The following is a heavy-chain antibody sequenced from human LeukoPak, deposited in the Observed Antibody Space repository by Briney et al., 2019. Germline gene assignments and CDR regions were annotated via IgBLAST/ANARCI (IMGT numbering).Heavy chain of an antibody. CDR2: IYSGGTT. CDR1: GFTVSSDY. CDR3: TRGGSVPATKSFDY. V-gene: IGHV3-66*01. J-gene: IGHJ4*02. D-gene: IGHD6-19*01. Sequence: GGSLRLSCSASGFTVSSDYMSWVRQAPGKGLAWLSVIYSGGTTYYADSVKGRFTISRDNSKNTVYLQMNSLRVEDTAVYYCTRGGSVPATKSFDYWGQGTLVTVSS.